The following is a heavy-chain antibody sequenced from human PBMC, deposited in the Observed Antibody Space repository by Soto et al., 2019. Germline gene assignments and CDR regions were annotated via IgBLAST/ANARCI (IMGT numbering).Heavy chain of an antibody. V-gene: IGHV4-4*02. D-gene: IGHD2-21*02. CDR1: GGSIYSNNW. J-gene: IGHJ6*02. CDR3: ARVCGGDCHYGMDV. CDR2: IHHSGST. Sequence: SETLSLTCAVSGGSIYSNNWWSWVRQPPGKGLEWIGEIHHSGSTNYNPSLNSRVTISVDTSKNQFSLKLSSVTAADTAVYYCARVCGGDCHYGMDVWGQGTTVT.